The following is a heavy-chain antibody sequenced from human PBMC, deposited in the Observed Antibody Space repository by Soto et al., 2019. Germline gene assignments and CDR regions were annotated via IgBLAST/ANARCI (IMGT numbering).Heavy chain of an antibody. CDR2: INAYNGNT. CDR3: ATGTIAASHGCFAY. Sequence: ASVKVSCKASGYTFTSYGISWVRQAPGQELEWMEWINAYNGNTNYAQRLQGRVTMTTDTSTSTAYMELRSLRSEDTAVYYCATGTIAASHGCFAYWGQGTLVTVSS. D-gene: IGHD6-6*01. CDR1: GYTFTSYG. V-gene: IGHV1-18*01. J-gene: IGHJ4*02.